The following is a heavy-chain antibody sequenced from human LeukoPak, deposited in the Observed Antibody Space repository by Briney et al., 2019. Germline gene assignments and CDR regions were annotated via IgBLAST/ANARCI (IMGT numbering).Heavy chain of an antibody. V-gene: IGHV3-7*03. CDR3: AREFMVAAADD. CDR1: GFTFSNYY. D-gene: IGHD6-13*01. CDR2: IKEDGGDK. Sequence: GGSLRVSCVVSGFTFSNYYMSWVRQAPGKGLEWVANIKEDGGDKYYADSVRGRFTISRDNDKNSLYLQMDNLRVEDTAVYYCAREFMVAAADDWGQGTLVTVSS. J-gene: IGHJ4*02.